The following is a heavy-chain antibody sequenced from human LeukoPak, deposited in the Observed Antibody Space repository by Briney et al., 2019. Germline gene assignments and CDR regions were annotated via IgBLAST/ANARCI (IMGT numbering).Heavy chain of an antibody. Sequence: GGSLRLSCAASGFAFSSYSMNWVRQAPGKGLEWVSYISSGSSTMYYADSVKGRFTISRDNAKNSLHLQMNSLRDEDTAVYYCANDYSNDYWGQRTLVTVSS. CDR2: ISSGSSTM. J-gene: IGHJ4*02. D-gene: IGHD4-11*01. V-gene: IGHV3-48*02. CDR1: GFAFSSYS. CDR3: ANDYSNDY.